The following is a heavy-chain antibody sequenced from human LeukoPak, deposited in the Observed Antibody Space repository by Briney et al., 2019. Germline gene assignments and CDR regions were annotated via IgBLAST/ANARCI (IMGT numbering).Heavy chain of an antibody. CDR2: INAGNGNT. CDR1: GYTFTSYA. D-gene: IGHD3-9*01. V-gene: IGHV1-3*01. J-gene: IGHJ4*02. Sequence: ASVKVSRKASGYTFTSYAMHWVRQAPGQRLEWMGWINAGNGNTKYSQKFQGRVTITRDTSASTAYMELSSLRSEDTAVYYCARDHEDILTGFDYWGQGTLVTVSS. CDR3: ARDHEDILTGFDY.